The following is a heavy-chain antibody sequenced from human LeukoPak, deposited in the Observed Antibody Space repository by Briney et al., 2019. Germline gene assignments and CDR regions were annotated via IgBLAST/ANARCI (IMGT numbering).Heavy chain of an antibody. CDR2: ISSSSSYI. V-gene: IGHV3-21*01. Sequence: GGSLRLSCAASGFTFSSYSMNWVRQAPGKGLEWVSSISSSSSYIYYADSVKGRFTISRDNAKNSLYLQMNSLRAEDTAVYYCAKEQQLVQGNWFDPWGQGTVVTVSS. CDR1: GFTFSSYS. J-gene: IGHJ5*02. D-gene: IGHD6-13*01. CDR3: AKEQQLVQGNWFDP.